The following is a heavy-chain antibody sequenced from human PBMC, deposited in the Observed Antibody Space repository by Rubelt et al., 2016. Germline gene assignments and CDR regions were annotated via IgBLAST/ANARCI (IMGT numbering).Heavy chain of an antibody. CDR1: GESVSGYY. CDR2: ISHSGST. D-gene: IGHD2-8*01. V-gene: IGHV4-34*02. CDR3: ARGLYATRMAS. Sequence: QEQLQQWGAGLFKPSETLSLTCAVYGESVSGYYWSWIRQPPGKGLEWIGEISHSGSTSHNPSLKSRVIISADTSKNQFSLRVTSVTAADTAVYYCARGLYATRMASWGQGTLVTVSS. J-gene: IGHJ4*02.